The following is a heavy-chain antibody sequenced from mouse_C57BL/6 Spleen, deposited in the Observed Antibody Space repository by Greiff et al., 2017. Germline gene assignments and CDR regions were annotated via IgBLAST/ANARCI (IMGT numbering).Heavy chain of an antibody. CDR1: GYTFTDYN. Sequence: VQLKESGPELVKPGASVKIPCKASGYTFTDYNMDWVKQSHGKSLEWIGDINPNNGGTIYNQKFKGKATLTVDKSSSTAYMELRSLTSEDTAVYYCAIYGSSLFDVWGTGTTVTVSS. V-gene: IGHV1-18*01. D-gene: IGHD1-1*01. CDR2: INPNNGGT. CDR3: AIYGSSLFDV. J-gene: IGHJ1*03.